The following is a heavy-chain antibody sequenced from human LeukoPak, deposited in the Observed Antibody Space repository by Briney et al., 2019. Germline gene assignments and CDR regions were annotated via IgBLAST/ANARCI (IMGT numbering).Heavy chain of an antibody. CDR3: AREGNYYDSSGYNYFDY. J-gene: IGHJ4*02. D-gene: IGHD3-22*01. Sequence: SETLSLTCTVSGVSISSSSYYWGWLRQPPGKGLEWFRSIDYSGSTYYNPSLKSRVTISVDTSKNQFSLKLSSVTAADTAVYYCAREGNYYDSSGYNYFDYWGQGTLVTVSS. CDR1: GVSISSSSYY. CDR2: IDYSGST. V-gene: IGHV4-39*07.